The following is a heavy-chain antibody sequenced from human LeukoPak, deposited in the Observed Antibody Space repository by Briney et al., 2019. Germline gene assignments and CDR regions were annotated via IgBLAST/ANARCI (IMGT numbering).Heavy chain of an antibody. J-gene: IGHJ4*02. V-gene: IGHV4-39*01. CDR2: IYYSGST. CDR3: ARRFGYYYDSSGYFPFDY. Sequence: KPSGTLSLTCAVSGGSISSSNWWSWIRQPPGKGLEWIGSIYYSGSTYYNPSLKSRVTISVDTSKNQFSLKLSSVTAADTAVYYCARRFGYYYDSSGYFPFDYWGQGTLVTVSS. CDR1: GGSISSSNW. D-gene: IGHD3-22*01.